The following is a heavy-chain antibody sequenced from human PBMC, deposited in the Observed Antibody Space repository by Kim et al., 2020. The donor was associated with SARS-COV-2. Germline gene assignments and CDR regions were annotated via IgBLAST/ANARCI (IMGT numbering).Heavy chain of an antibody. D-gene: IGHD3-3*01. V-gene: IGHV3-23*01. Sequence: GGSLRLSCAASGFTFNTYAMAWVRQAPGKGPEWVSLINSGGDNAYYAESVKGRFTFSRDNSKDTMYLQMNSLRAEDTAIYYCAKVAKPYYDFWTGVFFDYWGQEPLVTVPS. CDR1: GFTFNTYA. CDR2: INSGGDNA. J-gene: IGHJ4*02. CDR3: AKVAKPYYDFWTGVFFDY.